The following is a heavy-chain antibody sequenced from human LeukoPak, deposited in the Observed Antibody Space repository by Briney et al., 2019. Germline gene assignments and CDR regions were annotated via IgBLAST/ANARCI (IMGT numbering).Heavy chain of an antibody. CDR3: ARLSMVRGVIRRIDY. V-gene: IGHV5-51*01. Sequence: GESLKISCKGSGYSFTSYWIGWVRQMPGKGLEWMGIIYPGDSDTRYSPSFQGQVTTSADKSISTAYLQWSSLKASDTAMYYCARLSMVRGVIRRIDYWGQGTLVTVSS. CDR1: GYSFTSYW. J-gene: IGHJ4*02. D-gene: IGHD3-10*01. CDR2: IYPGDSDT.